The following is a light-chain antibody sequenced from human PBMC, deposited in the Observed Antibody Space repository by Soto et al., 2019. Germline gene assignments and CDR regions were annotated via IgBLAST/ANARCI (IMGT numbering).Light chain of an antibody. J-gene: IGLJ2*01. Sequence: QSVLTQPPSVSGAPGQRVTISCTGSSSNIGAGYDVHWYHQLPGTAPKLLIYGNSNRPSGVPDRFSGSKSGTSASLAITGLQAEDEADYYCQSYDRSLSCVVFGGGTKLTVL. CDR2: GNS. CDR3: QSYDRSLSCVV. V-gene: IGLV1-40*01. CDR1: SSNIGAGYD.